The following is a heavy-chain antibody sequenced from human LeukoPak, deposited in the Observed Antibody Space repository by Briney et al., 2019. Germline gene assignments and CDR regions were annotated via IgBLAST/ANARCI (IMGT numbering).Heavy chain of an antibody. CDR3: ARDYYDSSGPDAFDI. J-gene: IGHJ3*02. CDR2: ISAYNGNT. V-gene: IGHV1-18*01. D-gene: IGHD3-22*01. CDR1: DYTFTSYG. Sequence: ASVKVSCKASDYTFTSYGISWVRQAPGQGLEWMGWISAYNGNTNYAQKLQGRVTMTTDTSTSTAYMELRSLRSDDTAVYYCARDYYDSSGPDAFDIWGQGTMVTVSS.